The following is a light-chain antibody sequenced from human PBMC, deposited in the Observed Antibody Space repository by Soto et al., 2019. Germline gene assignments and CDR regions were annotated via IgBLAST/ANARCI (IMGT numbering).Light chain of an antibody. CDR3: CSYAGSDVFVL. V-gene: IGLV2-23*01. Sequence: QSALTQPASVSGSPGQSITISCTGSSSDVGKCNLVSWYQWHPGKAPKLMIYEDSQRPSGVSNRFSGSKSGNTASLTISGLQAEDEADYYCCSYAGSDVFVLFGGGTKLTVL. CDR1: SSDVGKCNL. J-gene: IGLJ2*01. CDR2: EDS.